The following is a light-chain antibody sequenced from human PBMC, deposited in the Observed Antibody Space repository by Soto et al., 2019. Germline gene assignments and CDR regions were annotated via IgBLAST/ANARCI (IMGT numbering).Light chain of an antibody. V-gene: IGKV3-15*01. CDR3: QIHNAWPLT. CDR2: RLS. Sequence: EIVMTQSPATLSVSQGERATLSCRASQSVSSNLAWYQQKPGHPPMLLIYRLSTRATRIPARFSGSGCGTDFTLTISRLQYEDFADYYCQIHNAWPLTYGGGTRVGIK. J-gene: IGKJ4*01. CDR1: QSVSSN.